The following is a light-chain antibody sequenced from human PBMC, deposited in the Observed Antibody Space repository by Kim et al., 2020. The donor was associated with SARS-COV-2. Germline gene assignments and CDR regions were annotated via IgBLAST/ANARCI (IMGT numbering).Light chain of an antibody. CDR1: QSLLHDNGYNY. Sequence: PASISCRSSQSLLHDNGYNYLNWYLQKPGQSPQLLIYLGSNRASGVPDRLSGSGSGTDFTLKISRVEAEDVGIYYCMQALQTPPYTFGQGTKLEI. V-gene: IGKV2-28*01. CDR2: LGS. J-gene: IGKJ2*01. CDR3: MQALQTPPYT.